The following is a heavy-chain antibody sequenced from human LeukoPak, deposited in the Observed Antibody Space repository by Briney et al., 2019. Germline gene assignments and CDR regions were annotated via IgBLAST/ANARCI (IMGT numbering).Heavy chain of an antibody. J-gene: IGHJ3*02. V-gene: IGHV3-21*01. CDR2: ISSSSIYI. Sequence: GGPLRLSCAASGFTFSGYSMNWVRQAPGKGLEWVSYISSSSIYIYYTDSVKGRFTISRDNAKNSLYLEMNSLRAEDTAVYYCARGYSNYGYTFEIWGQGTMVTVSS. CDR3: ARGYSNYGYTFEI. D-gene: IGHD4-11*01. CDR1: GFTFSGYS.